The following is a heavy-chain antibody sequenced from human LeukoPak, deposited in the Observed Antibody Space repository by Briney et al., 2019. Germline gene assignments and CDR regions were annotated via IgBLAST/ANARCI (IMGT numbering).Heavy chain of an antibody. CDR2: ISWNSGSI. CDR3: ARVGGQWLVNY. D-gene: IGHD6-19*01. J-gene: IGHJ4*02. V-gene: IGHV3-9*01. CDR1: GFTFDDYA. Sequence: PGGSLRLSCAASGFTFDDYAMHWVRQAPGKGLEWVSGISWNSGSIGYADSVKGRFTISRDNAKNSLYLQMNSLRAEDTAVYYCARVGGQWLVNYWGQGTLVTVSS.